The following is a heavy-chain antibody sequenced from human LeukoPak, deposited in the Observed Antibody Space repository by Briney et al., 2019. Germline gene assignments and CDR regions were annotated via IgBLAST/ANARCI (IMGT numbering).Heavy chain of an antibody. J-gene: IGHJ6*02. Sequence: GGSLRLSCAASGFTFSSYAMSWVRQAPGKGLEWVAFIRYDGSNKYYADSVKGRFTISRDNSKNTLYLQMNSLRAEDTAVYYCAKGVLDYYYYYGMDVWGQGTTVTVSS. CDR3: AKGVLDYYYYYGMDV. CDR1: GFTFSSYA. V-gene: IGHV3-30*02. CDR2: IRYDGSNK.